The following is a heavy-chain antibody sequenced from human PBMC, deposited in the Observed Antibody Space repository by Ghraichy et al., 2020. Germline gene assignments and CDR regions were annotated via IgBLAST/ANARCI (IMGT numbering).Heavy chain of an antibody. Sequence: SETLSLTCTVSGGSVRSAPYYWSWIRQSPERGLEYIGYIHYSGSTNYNPSLKSRVTISVDTSKNQVSLKLTSVTAADTALYYCARDQGYSSGYYLDSWGQGTLVTVSS. V-gene: IGHV4-61*01. D-gene: IGHD6-19*01. J-gene: IGHJ4*02. CDR3: ARDQGYSSGYYLDS. CDR1: GGSVRSAPYY. CDR2: IHYSGST.